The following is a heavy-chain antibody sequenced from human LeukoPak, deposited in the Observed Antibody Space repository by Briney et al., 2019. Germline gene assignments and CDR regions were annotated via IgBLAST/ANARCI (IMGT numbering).Heavy chain of an antibody. CDR3: ARGRSSSWDWYFDL. Sequence: PGGSLRLSCAASGFTFDDYAMHWVRQAPGKGLEWVSGISWNSGTKGYADSVKGRFTISRENAKNSLYLQMNSLRAGDTAVYYCARGRSSSWDWYFDLWGRGTLVTVSS. D-gene: IGHD6-13*01. J-gene: IGHJ2*01. CDR2: ISWNSGTK. V-gene: IGHV3-9*01. CDR1: GFTFDDYA.